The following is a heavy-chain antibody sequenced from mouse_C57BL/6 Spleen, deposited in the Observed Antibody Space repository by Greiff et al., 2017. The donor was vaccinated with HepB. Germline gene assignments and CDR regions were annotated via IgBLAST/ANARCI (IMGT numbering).Heavy chain of an antibody. Sequence: DVQLQESGAELVRPGASVKLSCTASGFNIKDDYMHWVKQRPEQGLEWIGWIDPENGDTEYASKFQGKATITADTSSNTAYLQLSSLTSEDTAVYYCTTGVVFDYWGQCTTLTVSS. J-gene: IGHJ2*01. CDR2: IDPENGDT. CDR1: GFNIKDDY. CDR3: TTGVVFDY. V-gene: IGHV14-4*01. D-gene: IGHD1-1*01.